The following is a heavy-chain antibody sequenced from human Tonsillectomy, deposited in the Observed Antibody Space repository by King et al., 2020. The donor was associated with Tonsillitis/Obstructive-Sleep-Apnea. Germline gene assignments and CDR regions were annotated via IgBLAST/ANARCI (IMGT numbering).Heavy chain of an antibody. CDR1: GGSISSSSYY. CDR2: IYYSGST. Sequence: LQLQESGPGLVKPSETLSLTCTVSGGSISSSSYYWGWIRQPPGKGLEWIGSIYYSGSTYYNPSLKSRVTISVETSKNQFSLKLSSVTAADTAVYYCASWYYYDSSGLYYFDYWGQGTLVTVSS. J-gene: IGHJ4*02. D-gene: IGHD3-22*01. CDR3: ASWYYYDSSGLYYFDY. V-gene: IGHV4-39*01.